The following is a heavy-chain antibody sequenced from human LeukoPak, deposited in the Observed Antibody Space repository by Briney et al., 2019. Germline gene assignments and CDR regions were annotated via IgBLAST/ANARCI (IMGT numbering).Heavy chain of an antibody. CDR3: AKAERGYYDSSFDY. V-gene: IGHV3-23*01. D-gene: IGHD3-22*01. CDR1: GFTFSSYA. J-gene: IGHJ4*02. Sequence: GGSLRLSCAASGFTFSSYAMSWVRQAPGKGLEWVSAISGSGGSTYYADSVKGRSTISRDNSKNTLYLQMNSLRAEDTAVYYCAKAERGYYDSSFDYWGQGTLVTVSS. CDR2: ISGSGGST.